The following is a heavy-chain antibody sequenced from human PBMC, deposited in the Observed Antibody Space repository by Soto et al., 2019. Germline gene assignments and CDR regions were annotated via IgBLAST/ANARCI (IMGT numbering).Heavy chain of an antibody. CDR3: ASFDQWQGADA. Sequence: ASVKVSCKASGYTFTIYGIIWVRQAPGQGLEWMGWINIYNGNINYAQNLQDRLTMTTDTTTSTAYMELRSLRSDDTALYYCASFDQWQGADAWGQGTMVTVSS. V-gene: IGHV1-18*04. J-gene: IGHJ3*01. CDR2: INIYNGNI. D-gene: IGHD6-19*01. CDR1: GYTFTIYG.